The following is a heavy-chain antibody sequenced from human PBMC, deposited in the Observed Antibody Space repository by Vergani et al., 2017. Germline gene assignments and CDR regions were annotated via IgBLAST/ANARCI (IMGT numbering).Heavy chain of an antibody. CDR2: IYYSGST. J-gene: IGHJ5*02. D-gene: IGHD6-13*01. Sequence: QVQLQESGPGLVKPSETLSLTCTVSGGSISSYYWSWIRQPPGKGLEWIGYIYYSGSTNYNPSLKSRVTISVDTSKNQFSLKLSSVTAADTAVYYCARGRAAAGGHDWFDPWGQGTLVTVSS. V-gene: IGHV4-59*01. CDR1: GGSISSYY. CDR3: ARGRAAAGGHDWFDP.